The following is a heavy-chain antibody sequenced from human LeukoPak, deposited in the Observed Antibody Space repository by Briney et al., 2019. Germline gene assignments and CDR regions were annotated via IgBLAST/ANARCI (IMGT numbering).Heavy chain of an antibody. Sequence: ASVKVSCKTSGYPFIGFYMHWVRQAPGQGLEWMGWINPNSGGTNYAQKFQGRVTMTRDTSISTAYMELSRLRSDDTAVYYCARVSWVATTYYYYYYMDVWGKGTTVTVSS. CDR2: INPNSGGT. D-gene: IGHD5-12*01. J-gene: IGHJ6*03. V-gene: IGHV1-2*02. CDR1: GYPFIGFY. CDR3: ARVSWVATTYYYYYYMDV.